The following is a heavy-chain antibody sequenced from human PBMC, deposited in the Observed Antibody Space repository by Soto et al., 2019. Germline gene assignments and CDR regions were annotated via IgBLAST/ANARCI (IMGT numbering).Heavy chain of an antibody. CDR2: IYHSGST. Sequence: QLQLQESGSGLVKPSQTLSLTCAVSGGSISSGGYSWSWIRQPPGKGLEWIGYIYHSGSTYYNPSLKSRVTISVDRSKNQFSLKLSSVTAADTAVYYCARFGKRLRDGYSGMEYYYYGMDVWGQGTTVTVSS. CDR3: ARFGKRLRDGYSGMEYYYYGMDV. D-gene: IGHD1-26*01. V-gene: IGHV4-30-2*01. J-gene: IGHJ6*02. CDR1: GGSISSGGYS.